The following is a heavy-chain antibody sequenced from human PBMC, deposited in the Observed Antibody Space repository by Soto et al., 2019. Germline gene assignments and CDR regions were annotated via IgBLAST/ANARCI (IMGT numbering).Heavy chain of an antibody. V-gene: IGHV3-23*01. CDR2: ISGSGGST. Sequence: GGSLRLSCAASGFTFSSYAMSWVRQAPGKGLEWVSAISGSGGSTYYADSVKGRFTISRDNSKNTLYLQMNSLRAEDTAVYYCAKAIWLYCSSTSCYFCDYWGQGTLVTVSS. D-gene: IGHD2-2*01. J-gene: IGHJ4*02. CDR3: AKAIWLYCSSTSCYFCDY. CDR1: GFTFSSYA.